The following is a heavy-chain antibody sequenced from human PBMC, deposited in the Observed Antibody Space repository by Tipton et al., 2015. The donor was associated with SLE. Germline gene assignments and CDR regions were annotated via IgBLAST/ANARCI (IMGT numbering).Heavy chain of an antibody. CDR2: IFYSGGT. CDR1: GASIGSHH. D-gene: IGHD6-19*01. Sequence: TLSLTCTVSGASIGSHHWTWIRQPPGKGLEWIGNIFYSGGTNYSPFLNSRITISVDTSKNQLSLNVISMTAADTAVYYCVRLAVAGMWYYFDFWGQGAPVTVSS. V-gene: IGHV4-59*11. J-gene: IGHJ4*02. CDR3: VRLAVAGMWYYFDF.